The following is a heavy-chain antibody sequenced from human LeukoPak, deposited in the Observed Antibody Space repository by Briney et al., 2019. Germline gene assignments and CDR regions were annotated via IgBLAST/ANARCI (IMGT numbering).Heavy chain of an antibody. D-gene: IGHD3-10*01. J-gene: IGHJ5*02. CDR2: IYTSGTT. Sequence: SETLSLTCTVSGGSISNYYWGWIRQPAGKGLEWIGRIYTSGTTYYNSSLKSRVTMSVDTSMNHFSLKLSSVTAADTAVYFCARDRHYGTSAMRFAPWGQGILVTVSS. V-gene: IGHV4-4*07. CDR3: ARDRHYGTSAMRFAP. CDR1: GGSISNYY.